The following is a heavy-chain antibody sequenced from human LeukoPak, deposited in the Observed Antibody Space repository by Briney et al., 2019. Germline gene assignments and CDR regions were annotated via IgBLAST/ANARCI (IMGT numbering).Heavy chain of an antibody. CDR3: ARADSYYDFWSTAYYFDY. CDR2: ISSSSSTI. Sequence: PGGSLRLSCAASGFTFSSYSMNWVRQAPGKGLEWVSYISSSSSTIYYADSVKGRFTISRDNAKNSLYLQMNSLRAEDTAVYYCARADSYYDFWSTAYYFDYWGQGTLVTVPS. D-gene: IGHD3-3*01. V-gene: IGHV3-48*01. CDR1: GFTFSSYS. J-gene: IGHJ4*02.